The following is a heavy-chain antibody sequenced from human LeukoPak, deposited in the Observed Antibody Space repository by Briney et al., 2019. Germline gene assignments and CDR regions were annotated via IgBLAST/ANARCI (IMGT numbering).Heavy chain of an antibody. D-gene: IGHD5-24*01. V-gene: IGHV1-69*05. J-gene: IGHJ4*02. Sequence: SVKVSCKASGGTFSSYAISWVRQAPGRGLEWMGGIIPIFGTANYAQKFQGRVTITTDESTSTAYMELSSLTSEDTAVYYCARAPYGYNNQYYFDYWGQGTLVTVSS. CDR1: GGTFSSYA. CDR3: ARAPYGYNNQYYFDY. CDR2: IIPIFGTA.